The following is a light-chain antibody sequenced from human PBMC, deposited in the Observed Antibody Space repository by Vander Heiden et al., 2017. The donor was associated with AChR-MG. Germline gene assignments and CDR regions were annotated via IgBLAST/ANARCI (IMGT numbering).Light chain of an antibody. CDR3: QQYNSYSAYT. CDR2: KAS. J-gene: IGKJ2*01. V-gene: IGKV1-5*03. CDR1: QSISSW. Sequence: DIQMTQSPSNLSASVGDRVTITCRASQSISSWLAWYQQKPGKAPKLLIYKASSLESGVPSRFSGSGSGTEFTLTISSLQPDDFATYYCQQYNSYSAYTFGQGTKLEIK.